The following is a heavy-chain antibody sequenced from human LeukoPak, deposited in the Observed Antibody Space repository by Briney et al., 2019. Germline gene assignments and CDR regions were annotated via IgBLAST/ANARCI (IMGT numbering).Heavy chain of an antibody. J-gene: IGHJ4*02. CDR3: ARDHNWGPDY. CDR1: GYTFTDHY. CDR2: VHPGRGDT. V-gene: IGHV1-2*02. D-gene: IGHD7-27*01. Sequence: ASVKVSCKALGYTFTDHYFHWLRQAPGQGLEWMGWVHPGRGDTNYAQKFQGRVSLTRDTSISTAYMELSRLTSDDTAVYYCARDHNWGPDYWGQGTLVSVSS.